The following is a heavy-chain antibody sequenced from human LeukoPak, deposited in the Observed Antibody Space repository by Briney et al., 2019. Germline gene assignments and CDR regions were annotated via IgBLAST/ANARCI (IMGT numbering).Heavy chain of an antibody. V-gene: IGHV1-18*04. D-gene: IGHD3-10*01. Sequence: ASVKVSCKASGYTFTSYGISWVRQAPGQGLEWMGWISAYNGNTNYAQKLQGSVTMTTDTSTSTAYMELRSLRSDDTAVYYCARGLTAFGELSAPFDYWGQGTPVTVSS. CDR2: ISAYNGNT. CDR3: ARGLTAFGELSAPFDY. J-gene: IGHJ4*02. CDR1: GYTFTSYG.